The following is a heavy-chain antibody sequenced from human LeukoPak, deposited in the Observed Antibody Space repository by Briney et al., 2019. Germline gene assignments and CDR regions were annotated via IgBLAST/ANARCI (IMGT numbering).Heavy chain of an antibody. CDR2: INPSGDST. CDR3: ARGRPGYSGSWYVY. V-gene: IGHV1-46*01. Sequence: ASVKVSCKASGYTFTSHSMHWVRQAPGQGLEWVGFINPSGDSTNYAQNFQGRVTVTRDTSTSTVYMELTSLRSEDTAVYYCARGRPGYSGSWYVYWGQGTLVIVSS. CDR1: GYTFTSHS. D-gene: IGHD6-13*01. J-gene: IGHJ4*02.